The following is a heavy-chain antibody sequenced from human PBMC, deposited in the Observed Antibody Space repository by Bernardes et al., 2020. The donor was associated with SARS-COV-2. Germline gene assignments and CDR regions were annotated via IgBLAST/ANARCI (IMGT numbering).Heavy chain of an antibody. J-gene: IGHJ4*02. CDR3: ARDQSKVLYESGGYYD. CDR2: INGDDGRA. V-gene: IGHV3-23*01. CDR1: GFTFNLYA. Sequence: GGSLRLSCAGSGFTFNLYAMTWVRQAPGRGLEWVASINGDDGRAYYADSVKGRFTISRDNFNNILFLQMNNLRADDTALYYCARDQSKVLYESGGYYDWGQGTQVTVSS. D-gene: IGHD3-22*01.